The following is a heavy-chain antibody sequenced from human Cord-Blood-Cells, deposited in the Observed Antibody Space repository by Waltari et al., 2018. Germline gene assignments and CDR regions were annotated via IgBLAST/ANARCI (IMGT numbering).Heavy chain of an antibody. CDR1: GFTFSSYA. CDR2: KSYDGSNK. J-gene: IGHJ4*02. Sequence: QVQLVESGGGVVQPGRSLRLSCAASGFTFSSYAMHGVRQAPGKGRAWVAVKSYDGSNKYYADSGKGRFNISRDNSKNTLYLLMNSLRAEDTAVYYCAREDYWGQGTLVTVSS. V-gene: IGHV3-30-3*01. CDR3: AREDY.